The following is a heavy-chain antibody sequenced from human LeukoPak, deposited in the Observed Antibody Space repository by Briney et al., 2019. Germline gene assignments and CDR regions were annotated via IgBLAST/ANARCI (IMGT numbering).Heavy chain of an antibody. V-gene: IGHV3-21*01. CDR1: GFTISSYS. CDR2: ISSSSSYI. D-gene: IGHD5-18*01. Sequence: GGSLRLSCAASGFTISSYSMNWVRQAPGKGLEWVSSISSSSSYIYYADSVKGRFTISRDNAKNSLYLQMNSLRAEDTAVYYCARARGYRNWFDPWGQGTLVTVSS. J-gene: IGHJ5*02. CDR3: ARARGYRNWFDP.